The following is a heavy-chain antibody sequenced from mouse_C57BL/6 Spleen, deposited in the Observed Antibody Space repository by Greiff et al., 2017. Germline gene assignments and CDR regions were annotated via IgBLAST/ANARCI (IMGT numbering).Heavy chain of an antibody. CDR1: GFNIKDDY. J-gene: IGHJ2*01. CDR2: IDPENGDT. Sequence: VQLQQSGAELVRPGASVKLSCTASGFNIKDDYMHWVKQRPEQGLEWIGWIDPENGDTEYASKFQGKATITADTSYNTAYLQLSSLTSEDTAVYYCTTSYYGSSSYYFDYWGQGTTLTVSS. D-gene: IGHD1-1*01. CDR3: TTSYYGSSSYYFDY. V-gene: IGHV14-4*01.